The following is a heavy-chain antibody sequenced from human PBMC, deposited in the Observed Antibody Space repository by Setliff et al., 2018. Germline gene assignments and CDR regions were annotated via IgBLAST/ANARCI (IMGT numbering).Heavy chain of an antibody. CDR2: INPGGSEK. CDR1: GLTFSNCW. CDR3: ARDGVFYAMDF. Sequence: GGSLRLSCTASGLTFSNCWVSWVRQAPGKGLEWVASINPGGSEKYYVDSVKGRFTISRDNAKNSLSLQMNSLRAEDTAVYYCARDGVFYAMDFWGQGTTVTVSS. J-gene: IGHJ6*02. V-gene: IGHV3-7*01. D-gene: IGHD3-10*01.